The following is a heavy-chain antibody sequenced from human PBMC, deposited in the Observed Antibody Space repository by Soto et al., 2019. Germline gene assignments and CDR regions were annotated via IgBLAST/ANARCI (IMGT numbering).Heavy chain of an antibody. CDR3: ARRYGYSFDY. CDR2: IYHSGST. D-gene: IGHD5-18*01. CDR1: GGSISSTNW. V-gene: IGHV4-4*02. Sequence: SETLSLTCVVSGGSISSTNWWTWVRQTPGKGLEWIGYIYHSGSTNYNPSLKSRVTISVDTSKNQLSLKLSSVTAADTAVYYCARRYGYSFDYWGQGTLVTVSS. J-gene: IGHJ4*02.